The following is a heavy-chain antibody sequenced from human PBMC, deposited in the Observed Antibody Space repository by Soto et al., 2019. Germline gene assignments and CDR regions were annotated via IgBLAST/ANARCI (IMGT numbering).Heavy chain of an antibody. CDR3: ARRGSGVTRGLHY. CDR1: GFTFSSYW. CDR2: INTDGSST. Sequence: EVQLVESGGGLVQPGGSLRLSCAASGFTFSSYWMHWVRQAPGKGLVWISRINTDGSSTSYVDSVQGRFTISTDNGKNTLFLQMNSLRGEDTAVYYCARRGSGVTRGLHYWGQGTLVTVSS. V-gene: IGHV3-74*01. J-gene: IGHJ4*02. D-gene: IGHD2-15*01.